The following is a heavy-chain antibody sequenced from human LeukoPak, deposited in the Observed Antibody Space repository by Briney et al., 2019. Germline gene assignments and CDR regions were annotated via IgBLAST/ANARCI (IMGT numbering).Heavy chain of an antibody. J-gene: IGHJ5*02. D-gene: IGHD3-22*01. V-gene: IGHV3-23*01. CDR3: AKERYYDSSGYWFDP. CDR2: ISGSGGST. CDR1: GFTFDDYA. Sequence: PGGSLRLSCAASGFTFDDYAMHWVRQAPGKGLEWVSAISGSGGSTYYADSVKGRFTISRDNSKNTLYLQMNSLRAEDTAVYYCAKERYYDSSGYWFDPWGQGTLVTVSS.